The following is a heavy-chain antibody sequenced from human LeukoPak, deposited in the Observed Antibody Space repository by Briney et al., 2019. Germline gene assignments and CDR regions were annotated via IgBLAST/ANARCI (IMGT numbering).Heavy chain of an antibody. CDR2: IYYSGNT. V-gene: IGHV4-39*07. D-gene: IGHD6-13*01. CDR3: ARSPNSSSWHFDY. Sequence: SETLSLTCTASGGSISSNTYYWGWIRQPPGKGLEWIGNIYYSGNTYYNPSLKSRVTISVDTSKNQFSLKLSSVTAADTAVYYCARSPNSSSWHFDYWGQGTLVTVSS. J-gene: IGHJ4*02. CDR1: GGSISSNTYY.